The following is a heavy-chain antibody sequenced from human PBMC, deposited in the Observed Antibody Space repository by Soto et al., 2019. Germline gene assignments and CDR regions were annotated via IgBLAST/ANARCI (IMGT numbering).Heavy chain of an antibody. CDR3: ARGIVGATLNFDY. J-gene: IGHJ4*02. D-gene: IGHD1-26*01. Sequence: SETLSLTCGVYGGSFSGYDWSWIRQPPGKGLEWIGYIYYSGSTYYNPSLKSRVTISVDTSKNPFSLKLSSVTAADTAVYYCARGIVGATLNFDYWGQGTLVTSPQ. CDR1: GGSFSGYD. CDR2: IYYSGST. V-gene: IGHV4-30-4*01.